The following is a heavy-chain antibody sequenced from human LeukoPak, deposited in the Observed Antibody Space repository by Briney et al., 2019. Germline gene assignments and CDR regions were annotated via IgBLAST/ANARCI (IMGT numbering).Heavy chain of an antibody. J-gene: IGHJ4*02. Sequence: GGSLRLSCAASGVTFSRYEMNSVRQAPGKGLEWVSHVSSGGSNIFYADYVKGRFTISRDNAKNSLYLQMNSLRAEDTAVYYCAREPHYYDSSNYRLFDYWGQGTLVTVSS. CDR1: GVTFSRYE. CDR3: AREPHYYDSSNYRLFDY. V-gene: IGHV3-48*03. CDR2: VSSGGSNI. D-gene: IGHD3-22*01.